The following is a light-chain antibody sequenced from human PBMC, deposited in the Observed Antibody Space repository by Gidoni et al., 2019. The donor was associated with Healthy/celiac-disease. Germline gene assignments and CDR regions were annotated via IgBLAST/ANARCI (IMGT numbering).Light chain of an antibody. CDR3: QQSYSTLPLT. CDR1: QSISSY. J-gene: IGKJ4*01. Sequence: IQMTQSPSSLSASVGDRVTITCRASQSISSYLNWYQQKPGKAPKLLIYAASSLQSGVPSRFSGSGSGTDFTLTISSLQPEEFATYYCQQSYSTLPLTFGGGTKVEIK. CDR2: AAS. V-gene: IGKV1-39*01.